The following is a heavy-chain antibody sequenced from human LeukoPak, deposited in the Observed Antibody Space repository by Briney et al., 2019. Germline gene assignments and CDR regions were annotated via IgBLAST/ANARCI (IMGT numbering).Heavy chain of an antibody. CDR2: INHSGIT. Sequence: SETLSLTCAVYGGSFSGYYWSWIRQPPGKGLEWIGEINHSGITNYNPSLKSRVTISVDTSKNQFSLKLGSVTAADTAVYYCARASYDSSRFDYWGQGTLVTVSS. CDR1: GGSFSGYY. J-gene: IGHJ4*02. D-gene: IGHD3-22*01. CDR3: ARASYDSSRFDY. V-gene: IGHV4-34*01.